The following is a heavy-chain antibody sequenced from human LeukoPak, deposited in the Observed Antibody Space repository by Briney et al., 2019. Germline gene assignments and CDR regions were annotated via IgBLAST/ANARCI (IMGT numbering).Heavy chain of an antibody. CDR1: GYTFTGYY. CDR2: INPNNGGT. CDR3: ARAHCSAGDCYEFDY. J-gene: IGHJ4*02. V-gene: IGHV1-2*02. D-gene: IGHD2-21*02. Sequence: ASVKVSCKTSGYTFTGYYIHWVRQAPGQGLEWMGWINPNNGGTNYAQKFHGRVTMTRDTSISTAYMELSRLTSDDTAMYYCARAHCSAGDCYEFDYWGQVTLVTVSS.